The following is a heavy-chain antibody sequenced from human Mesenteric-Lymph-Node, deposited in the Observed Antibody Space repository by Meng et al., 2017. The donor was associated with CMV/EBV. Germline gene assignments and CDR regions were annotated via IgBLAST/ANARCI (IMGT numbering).Heavy chain of an antibody. Sequence: ASVKVSCKASGYTFTDYYIHWVRQAPGQGLEWMGEINANSGGANSAQKFQGRVTMTCDTSISTAYMELSRLTSDDTAIYYCAYWSHHSGGSPDYWGQGTLVTVSS. V-gene: IGHV1-2*02. CDR2: INANSGGA. D-gene: IGHD2-15*01. CDR3: AYWSHHSGGSPDY. J-gene: IGHJ4*02. CDR1: GYTFTDYY.